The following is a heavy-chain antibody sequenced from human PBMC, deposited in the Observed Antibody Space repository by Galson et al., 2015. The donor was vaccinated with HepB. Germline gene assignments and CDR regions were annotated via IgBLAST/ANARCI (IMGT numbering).Heavy chain of an antibody. Sequence: SVKVSCKASGYTFTSYAMHWVRQAPGQRLEWMGWINAGNGNTKYSQKFQGRVTITRDTSASTAYMELSSLRSEDTAVYYCARAPREGDYVLFDYWGQGTLVTVSS. CDR3: ARAPREGDYVLFDY. CDR1: GYTFTSYA. V-gene: IGHV1-3*01. J-gene: IGHJ4*02. CDR2: INAGNGNT. D-gene: IGHD4-17*01.